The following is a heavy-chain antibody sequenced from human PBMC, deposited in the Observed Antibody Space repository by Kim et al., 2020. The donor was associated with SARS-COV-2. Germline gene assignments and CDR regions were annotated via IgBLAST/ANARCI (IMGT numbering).Heavy chain of an antibody. D-gene: IGHD3-10*01. CDR1: GFIFSNAW. V-gene: IGHV3-15*01. J-gene: IGHJ4*02. CDR2: IKSEVNGGTQ. Sequence: GGSLRLSCVTSGFIFSNAWMNWVRQAPGKGLEWVGRIKSEVNGGTQYYAAPVKGRFTISRDDSKNTLYLQMNSLNTEDTGVYYCTTTRGAGASLNYWGQGTLVTVSS. CDR3: TTTRGAGASLNY.